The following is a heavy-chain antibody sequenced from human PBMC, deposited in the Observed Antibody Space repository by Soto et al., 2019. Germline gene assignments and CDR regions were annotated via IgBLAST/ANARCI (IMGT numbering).Heavy chain of an antibody. Sequence: SETLSLTCTVSGGSISSSSYYWGWIRQPPGKGLEWIGSIYYSGSTYYNPSLKSRVTISVDTSKNQFSLKLSSVTAADTAVYYCARRTPYYLNWGQGTLVTVSS. J-gene: IGHJ4*02. V-gene: IGHV4-39*01. CDR1: GGSISSSSYY. D-gene: IGHD1-26*01. CDR3: ARRTPYYLN. CDR2: IYYSGST.